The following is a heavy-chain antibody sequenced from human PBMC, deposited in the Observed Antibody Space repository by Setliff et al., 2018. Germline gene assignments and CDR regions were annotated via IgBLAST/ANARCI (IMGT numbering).Heavy chain of an antibody. V-gene: IGHV4-61*02. J-gene: IGHJ6*02. Sequence: SETLSLTCAVYGDSISSGSYYWSWIRQPAGKGLEWIGRIYTSGSTNYNPSLKSRVTISVDTSKNQFSLKLSSVTAADTAVFYCARERGLGYCSSTSCRYYYYGMDVWGQGTTVTVSS. CDR2: IYTSGST. CDR1: GDSISSGSYY. D-gene: IGHD2-2*01. CDR3: ARERGLGYCSSTSCRYYYYGMDV.